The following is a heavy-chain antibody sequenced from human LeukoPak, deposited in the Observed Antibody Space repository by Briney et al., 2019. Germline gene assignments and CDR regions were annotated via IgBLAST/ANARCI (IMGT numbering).Heavy chain of an antibody. CDR3: ARDRLGD. CDR1: GYTFTSYD. D-gene: IGHD3-16*01. V-gene: IGHV1-2*02. CDR2: INPNSGGT. J-gene: IGHJ4*02. Sequence: ASVKVSCKASGYTFTSYDINWVRQATGQGLEWMGWINPNSGGTNYAQKFQGRVTMTRDTSISTAYMELSRLRTDDTAVYYCARDRLGDWGQGTLVTVSS.